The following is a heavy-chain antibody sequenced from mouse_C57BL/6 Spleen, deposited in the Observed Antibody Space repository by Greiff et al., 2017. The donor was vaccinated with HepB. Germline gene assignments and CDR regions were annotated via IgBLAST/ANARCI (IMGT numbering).Heavy chain of an antibody. CDR3: ARSYYGYDDFDD. Sequence: QVQLKESGPELVKPGASVKISCKASGYAFSSSWMNWVKQRPGKGLEWIGRIYPGDGDTNYTGKFKGKATLTADKSSSTAYMQLSSLTSEDSAVYFCARSYYGYDDFDDWGKGTTLTVSS. CDR2: IYPGDGDT. V-gene: IGHV1-82*01. J-gene: IGHJ2*01. CDR1: GYAFSSSW. D-gene: IGHD2-2*01.